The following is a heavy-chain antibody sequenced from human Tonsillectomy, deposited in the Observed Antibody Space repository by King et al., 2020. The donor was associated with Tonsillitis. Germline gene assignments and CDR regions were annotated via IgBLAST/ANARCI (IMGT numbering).Heavy chain of an antibody. J-gene: IGHJ4*02. CDR3: ARAGTMVTSSFHF. Sequence: QLVQYGAEVKKPGASVKVSCKASGYIFTTYDMHWVRQAPGQGLEWMGVINPRGGSTSYAQRFQGRITMTGDTSTSTVYLELSSLRSEDTAVYYCARAGTMVTSSFHFWGQGTLVTVSS. D-gene: IGHD4-17*01. V-gene: IGHV1-46*03. CDR1: GYIFTTYD. CDR2: INPRGGST.